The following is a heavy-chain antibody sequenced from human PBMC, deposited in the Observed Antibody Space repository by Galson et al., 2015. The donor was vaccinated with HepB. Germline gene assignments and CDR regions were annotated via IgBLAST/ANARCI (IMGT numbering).Heavy chain of an antibody. V-gene: IGHV3-74*01. Sequence: SLRLSCAASEFTVNNYWVHWVRQAPGKGLEWVSEINRDGSGTHYADSVKGRFTISRDNAKNTLYLQMNSLRAEDTAVYYCARVETYITGWPFRWGQGTLVTVSS. D-gene: IGHD6-19*01. CDR2: INRDGSGT. CDR1: EFTVNNYW. J-gene: IGHJ4*02. CDR3: ARVETYITGWPFR.